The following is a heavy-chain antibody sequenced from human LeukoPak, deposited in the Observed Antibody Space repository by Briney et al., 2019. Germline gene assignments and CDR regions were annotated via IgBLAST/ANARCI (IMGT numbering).Heavy chain of an antibody. CDR2: IKQDGSEK. CDR3: ARDLGDTAMEHYYYYMDV. V-gene: IGHV3-7*01. CDR1: GFTFSSDW. D-gene: IGHD5-18*01. J-gene: IGHJ6*03. Sequence: PGGSLRLACAASGFTFSSDWMSWVRQAPGKGLEWVANIKQDGSEKDYVDSVKGRFTISRDNAKNSLYLQMNSLRAEDTAVYYCARDLGDTAMEHYYYYMDVWGKGTTVTVSS.